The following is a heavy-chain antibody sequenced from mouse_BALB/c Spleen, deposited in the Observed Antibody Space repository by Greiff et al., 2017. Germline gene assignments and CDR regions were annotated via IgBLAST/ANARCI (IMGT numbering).Heavy chain of an antibody. CDR3: AEEVRRAWFAY. CDR1: GYSITSDYA. Sequence: VQLKESGPGLVKPSQSLSLTCTVTGYSITSDYAWNWIRQFPGNKLEWMGYISYSGSTSYNPSLKSRISITRDTSKNQFFLQLNSVTTEDTATYYCAEEVRRAWFAYWGQGTLVTVSA. D-gene: IGHD2-14*01. J-gene: IGHJ3*01. CDR2: ISYSGST. V-gene: IGHV3-2*02.